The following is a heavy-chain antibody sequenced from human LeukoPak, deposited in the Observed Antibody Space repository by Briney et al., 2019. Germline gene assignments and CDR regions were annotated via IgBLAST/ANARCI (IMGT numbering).Heavy chain of an antibody. CDR2: ISSNGGST. D-gene: IGHD3-10*01. CDR3: VKDSSSGSYFDY. Sequence: AGGSLRHSGSASGFTFSRYALHWVRQAPGKGLEYVSAISSNGGSTYYADSVKGRFTISRDNSRNTLHLQMSSLRVEDTAVYYCVKDSSSGSYFDYWGQGTLVTVSS. J-gene: IGHJ4*02. CDR1: GFTFSRYA. V-gene: IGHV3-64D*06.